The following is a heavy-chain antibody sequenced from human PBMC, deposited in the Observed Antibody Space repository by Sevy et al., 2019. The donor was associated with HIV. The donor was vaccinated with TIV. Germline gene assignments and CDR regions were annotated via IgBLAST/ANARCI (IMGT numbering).Heavy chain of an antibody. CDR1: GGSIISGSYY. V-gene: IGHV4-61*01. Sequence: SETLSLTWTVSGGSIISGSYYWSWIRQSPGKGLEWIGYIHYSGSTNYNPSLKSRVTISVDTSKNQFSLKLSSVTAADTAVYYCARDSGSYPYYFDYWGQGTLVTVSS. CDR2: IHYSGST. CDR3: ARDSGSYPYYFDY. D-gene: IGHD1-26*01. J-gene: IGHJ4*02.